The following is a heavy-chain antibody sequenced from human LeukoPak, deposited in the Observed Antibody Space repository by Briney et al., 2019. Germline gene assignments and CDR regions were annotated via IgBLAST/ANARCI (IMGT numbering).Heavy chain of an antibody. CDR1: GFTFSDYY. J-gene: IGHJ3*02. D-gene: IGHD3-3*01. CDR2: ISSSGSTI. Sequence: GGSLTLSCAASGFTFSDYYMSWIRQAPGKGLEWVSYISSSGSTIYYADSVKGRFTISRDNAKNSLYLQMNSLRAEDTAVYYCARAPDFWSGYPWAFDIWGQGTMVTVSS. CDR3: ARAPDFWSGYPWAFDI. V-gene: IGHV3-11*04.